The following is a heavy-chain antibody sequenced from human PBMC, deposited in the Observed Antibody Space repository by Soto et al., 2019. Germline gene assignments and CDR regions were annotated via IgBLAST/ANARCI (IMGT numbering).Heavy chain of an antibody. J-gene: IGHJ4*02. Sequence: QVQLVQSGAEVKKPGASVKVSCKASGYTFSNYGITWVRQAPGQGLEWMGWISGYNVNTHYAQKFQDRVIMTTDTSTSTAYMELRSLRSDDTAVSFCARERRWEPLPYWGQGTLVIVSS. V-gene: IGHV1-18*01. CDR1: GYTFSNYG. CDR2: ISGYNVNT. D-gene: IGHD1-26*01. CDR3: ARERRWEPLPY.